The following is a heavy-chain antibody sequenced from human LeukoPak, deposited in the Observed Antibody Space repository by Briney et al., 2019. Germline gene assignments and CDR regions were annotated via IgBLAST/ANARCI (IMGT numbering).Heavy chain of an antibody. CDR3: ARRDPTTVTAFDY. Sequence: GESLKISCRFSGFDFTRDWIGWVRLMPGKGLEWMGIIFPDDSDTRYSPSFQGQVTLSADKSISTAYLQWSSLKAPDTAIYYCARRDPTTVTAFDYWGQGTLVTVSS. D-gene: IGHD4-17*01. V-gene: IGHV5-51*01. J-gene: IGHJ4*02. CDR1: GFDFTRDW. CDR2: IFPDDSDT.